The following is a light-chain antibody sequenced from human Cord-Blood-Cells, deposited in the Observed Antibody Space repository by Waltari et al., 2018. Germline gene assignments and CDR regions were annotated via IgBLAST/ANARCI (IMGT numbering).Light chain of an antibody. CDR1: QSISSY. J-gene: IGKJ2*01. CDR2: AAY. Sequence: DIQMTQSPSSLSASVGDRVTITCRDSQSISSYLNWYQQKPGEVPKLLIYAAYSLQSGVPSRFSGSGAGTDFTLTISSLQPEDFATYYCQQSYSTPYTFGQGTKLEIK. CDR3: QQSYSTPYT. V-gene: IGKV1-39*01.